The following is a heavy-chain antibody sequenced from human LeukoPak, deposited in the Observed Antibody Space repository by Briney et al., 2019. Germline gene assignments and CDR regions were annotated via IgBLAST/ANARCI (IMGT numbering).Heavy chain of an antibody. CDR3: ARGYSSDY. V-gene: IGHV3-7*01. CDR2: IKQDGSEK. Sequence: GGSLRLSCAASGFTFSSYSMNWVRQAPGKGLEWVANIKQDGSEKYYVDSVKGRFTISRDNAKNSLYLQMDSLRVEDTAVYYCARGYSSDYWGQGTLVTVSS. CDR1: GFTFSSYS. J-gene: IGHJ4*02. D-gene: IGHD5-18*01.